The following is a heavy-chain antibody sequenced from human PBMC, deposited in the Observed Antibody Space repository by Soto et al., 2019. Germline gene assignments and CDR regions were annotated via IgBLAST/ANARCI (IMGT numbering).Heavy chain of an antibody. CDR1: GFTFSSYG. J-gene: IGHJ4*02. CDR3: ARGEYDYGDYGL. D-gene: IGHD4-17*01. V-gene: IGHV3-33*01. CDR2: IWYDGSNK. Sequence: QVQLVESGGGVVQPGRSLRLSCAASGFTFSSYGMHWVRQAPGKGLEWVAVIWYDGSNKYYADSVKGRFTISRDNSKNTLYLQMNRLRAEDTAVYYCARGEYDYGDYGLWGQGTLVTVSS.